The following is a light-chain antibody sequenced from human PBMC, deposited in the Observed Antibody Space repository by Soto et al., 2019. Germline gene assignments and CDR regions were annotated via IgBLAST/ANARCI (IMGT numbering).Light chain of an antibody. CDR2: GAS. CDR3: QVYDGSLFT. CDR1: QSVSNSL. V-gene: IGKV3-20*01. Sequence: DIVLTQSPGTLSLSPGERATLSCRASQSVSNSLLTWYQQKPGQAPRPLIYGASNRATGVPDRFSGSGSGTEFTLSINRLEPEDFVVYSCQVYDGSLFTFGPGTKVDFK. J-gene: IGKJ3*01.